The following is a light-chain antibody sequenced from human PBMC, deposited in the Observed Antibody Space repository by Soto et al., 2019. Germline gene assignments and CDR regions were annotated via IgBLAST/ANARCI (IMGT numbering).Light chain of an antibody. V-gene: IGLV2-14*01. J-gene: IGLJ2*01. CDR1: SSDVGGYSY. Sequence: QSALTQPASVSGSPGQSITISCTGTSSDVGGYSYVSWYQQHPGKAPKLMIFDVRNRPSGVSNRFSGSKSGNTASLTISGLQAEDVADYYCSSYTSSSTVVFGGGTKLTVL. CDR3: SSYTSSSTVV. CDR2: DVR.